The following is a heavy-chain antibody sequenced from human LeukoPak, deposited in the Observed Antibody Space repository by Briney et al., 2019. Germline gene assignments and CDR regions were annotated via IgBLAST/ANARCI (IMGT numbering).Heavy chain of an antibody. CDR2: IYYSGST. V-gene: IGHV4-59*01. J-gene: IGHJ5*02. CDR3: ARDYHRDNWFDP. CDR1: GGSISSYY. Sequence: SETLSLTCTVSGGSISSYYWSWIRQPPGKGLEWIGYIYYSGSTNYNPSLKSRVTISVDTTKNQFSLKLSSVTAADTAVYYCARDYHRDNWFDPWGQGTLVTVSS.